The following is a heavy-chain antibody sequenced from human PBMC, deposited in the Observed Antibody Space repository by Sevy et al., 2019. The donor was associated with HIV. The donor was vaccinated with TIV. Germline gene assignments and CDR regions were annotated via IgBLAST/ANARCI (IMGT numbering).Heavy chain of an antibody. CDR1: GFTFDDYA. Sequence: SLRLSCAASGFTFDDYAMHWVRQAPGKGLEWVSGISWNSGSIGYADSVKGRFTISRDNAKNSLYLQMNSLRAEDTALYYCAKEGRSGDFDYWGQGTLVTVSS. J-gene: IGHJ4*02. CDR2: ISWNSGSI. V-gene: IGHV3-9*01. D-gene: IGHD6-19*01. CDR3: AKEGRSGDFDY.